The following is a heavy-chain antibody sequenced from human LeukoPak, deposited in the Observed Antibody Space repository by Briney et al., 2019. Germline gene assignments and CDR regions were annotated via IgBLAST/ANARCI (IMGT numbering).Heavy chain of an antibody. CDR1: GFTFSSYE. V-gene: IGHV3-48*03. Sequence: GGSLRLSCAASGFTFSSYEMNWVRQAPGKGLEWVSYISSSGSTIYYADSVKGRFTISRDNAKNSLYLQMNSLRAEDTAVYYCAELGITMIGGVWGKGTTITVSS. D-gene: IGHD3-10*02. J-gene: IGHJ6*04. CDR2: ISSSGSTI. CDR3: AELGITMIGGV.